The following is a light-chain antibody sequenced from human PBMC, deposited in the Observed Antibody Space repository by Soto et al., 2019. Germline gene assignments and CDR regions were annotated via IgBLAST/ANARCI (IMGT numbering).Light chain of an antibody. J-gene: IGKJ2*01. CDR2: LGS. V-gene: IGKV2-28*01. Sequence: DIVMTQSPLSLPVTPGEPASISCRSSQSLLYSNRYNYLDWYLQKPGQSPQLLIYLGSNRASGDPDRFSGSGSGTDFTLKISRVEAEDVGVYYCMQALQTPYTFGQGTKLEIK. CDR1: QSLLYSNRYNY. CDR3: MQALQTPYT.